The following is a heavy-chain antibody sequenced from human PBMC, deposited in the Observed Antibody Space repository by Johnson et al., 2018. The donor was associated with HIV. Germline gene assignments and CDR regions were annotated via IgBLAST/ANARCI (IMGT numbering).Heavy chain of an antibody. CDR1: GFTFDDYA. V-gene: IGHV3-15*04. D-gene: IGHD3-3*01. Sequence: VQLVESGGGLVQPGRSLRLSCAASGFTFDDYAMHWVRQAPGKGLEWVGHIESKADGGAADYAAPLEGRFTISRDDSKSTLYLQMNSLKTEDTAVYYCTTAIVGVIVHAFDIWSQGTMVTVSS. CDR3: TTAIVGVIVHAFDI. CDR2: IESKADGGAA. J-gene: IGHJ3*02.